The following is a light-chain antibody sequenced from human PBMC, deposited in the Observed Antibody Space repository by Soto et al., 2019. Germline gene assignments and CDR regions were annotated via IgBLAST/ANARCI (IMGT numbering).Light chain of an antibody. CDR2: GTS. Sequence: EIVLMQSPGTLSLSPGERATLSCRASQSVSSSSLAWYQQKRGQAPRLLIHGTSSRATGIPDRFSGSGSGTEFTLTISSLQSEDFAVYYCHQYDNWPKTFGQGTRLEIK. CDR1: QSVSSSS. CDR3: HQYDNWPKT. V-gene: IGKV3-20*01. J-gene: IGKJ5*01.